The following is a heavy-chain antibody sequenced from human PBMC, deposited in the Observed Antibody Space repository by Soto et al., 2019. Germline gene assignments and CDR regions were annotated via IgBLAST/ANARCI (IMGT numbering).Heavy chain of an antibody. Sequence: PGGSLRLSCAASGFTFSSYSMNWVRQAPGKGLEWVSYISSSSSTIYYADSVKGRFTISRDNAKNSLYQQMNSLRAEDTAVYYSSTDLLWFPKYYYYMDVWGKGTTVTVSS. J-gene: IGHJ6*03. CDR3: STDLLWFPKYYYYMDV. D-gene: IGHD3-10*01. CDR2: ISSSSSTI. CDR1: GFTFSSYS. V-gene: IGHV3-48*01.